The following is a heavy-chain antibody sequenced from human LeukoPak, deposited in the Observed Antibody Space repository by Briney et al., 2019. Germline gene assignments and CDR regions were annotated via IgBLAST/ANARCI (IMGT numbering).Heavy chain of an antibody. CDR3: AREGLWSRKNLFDY. Sequence: GGSLRLSCAASGFTFSSYSMNWVRQAPGKGLEWVSYISSSSSTIYYADSVKGRFTISRDNAKNSLYLQMNSLRAEDTAVYYCAREGLWSRKNLFDYWGQGTLVTVSS. CDR1: GFTFSSYS. V-gene: IGHV3-48*01. J-gene: IGHJ4*02. CDR2: ISSSSSTI. D-gene: IGHD5-18*01.